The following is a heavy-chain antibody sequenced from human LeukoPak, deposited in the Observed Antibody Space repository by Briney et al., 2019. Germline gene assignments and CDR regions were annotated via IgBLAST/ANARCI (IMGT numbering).Heavy chain of an antibody. J-gene: IGHJ4*02. CDR3: YKCKGYLVATEIFDY. Sequence: PGESLRLSCAGSGFTFDDHAMHWVRQTPGKGLEWVSLISWDGGTTSYADSVRGRFTISRDNTNNSLYLQMNSLSPDAIALYYSYKCKGYLVATEIFDYWGQGRLVTVSS. V-gene: IGHV3-43D*04. D-gene: IGHD1-1*01. CDR2: ISWDGGTT. CDR1: GFTFDDHA.